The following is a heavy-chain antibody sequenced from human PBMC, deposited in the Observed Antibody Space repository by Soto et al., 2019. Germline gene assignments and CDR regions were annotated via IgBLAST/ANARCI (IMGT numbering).Heavy chain of an antibody. Sequence: LSLTCAVYGGSFSGYYWSWIRQPPGKGLEWIGEINHSGSTNYNPSLKSRVTISVDTSKNQFSLKLSSVTAADTAVYYCARGPREEVTATIYYYYGMDVWGQGTTVTVS. CDR2: INHSGST. CDR3: ARGPREEVTATIYYYYGMDV. D-gene: IGHD2-21*02. CDR1: GGSFSGYY. J-gene: IGHJ6*02. V-gene: IGHV4-34*01.